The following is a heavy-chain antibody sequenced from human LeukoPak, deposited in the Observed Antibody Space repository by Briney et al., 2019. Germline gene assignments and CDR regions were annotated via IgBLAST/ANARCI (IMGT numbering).Heavy chain of an antibody. J-gene: IGHJ4*02. D-gene: IGHD5-12*01. CDR1: GFTFSNYA. CDR2: ISRSGGIT. Sequence: GGSLRLSCAASGFTFSNYAMNWVRQAPGKGLEWVSTISRSGGITYYADSVKGRFTISRDNSKNTLYLQMNSLRAEDTAVYFCAKGPPGMLRGYNGYDYFDYWGQGTLVTVSS. CDR3: AKGPPGMLRGYNGYDYFDY. V-gene: IGHV3-23*01.